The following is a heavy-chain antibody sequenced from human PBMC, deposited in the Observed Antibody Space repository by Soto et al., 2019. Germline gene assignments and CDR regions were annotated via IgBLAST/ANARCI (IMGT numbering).Heavy chain of an antibody. CDR3: VKRKGIVVVPADY. CDR1: GFTFSSYA. D-gene: IGHD2-2*01. CDR2: ISGTGTGN. Sequence: EVQLLESGGGLVQPGGSLRLSCAASGFTFSSYAMSWVRQAPGKGLEWVSTISGTGTGNHYAESVKGRFTISRDNSKNTLYLQMNSLRAEDTAVYYCVKRKGIVVVPADYWGQGTLVTVSS. V-gene: IGHV3-23*01. J-gene: IGHJ4*02.